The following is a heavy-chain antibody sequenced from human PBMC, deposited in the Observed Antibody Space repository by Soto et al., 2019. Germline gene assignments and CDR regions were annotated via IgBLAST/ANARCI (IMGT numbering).Heavy chain of an antibody. Sequence: QVQLVESGGGVVQPGRSLRLSCAASGLTFSRYAMHWVRQAPGTGLEWVAVIIYDGSNKHYADSVQGRFTISRDNSENTLYLQMNSLRAEDTAVYYCAAELGNTGYDGHDYWGQGNLVTVSS. J-gene: IGHJ4*02. CDR3: AAELGNTGYDGHDY. D-gene: IGHD5-12*01. CDR1: GLTFSRYA. CDR2: IIYDGSNK. V-gene: IGHV3-30*04.